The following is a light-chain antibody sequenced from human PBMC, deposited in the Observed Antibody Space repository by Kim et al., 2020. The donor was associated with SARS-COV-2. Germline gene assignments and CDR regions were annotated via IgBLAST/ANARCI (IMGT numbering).Light chain of an antibody. CDR3: QVWDSSSDHRV. CDR1: NIEDKA. V-gene: IGLV3-21*04. CDR2: CDS. J-gene: IGLJ3*02. Sequence: APGNAARITRGRNNIEDKAVHSYQQKPSQAPVLVILCDSARPSGIPVRFSGSNSGNAATLTSGSVEAGDEADYYCQVWDSSSDHRVFGVGTQLTVL.